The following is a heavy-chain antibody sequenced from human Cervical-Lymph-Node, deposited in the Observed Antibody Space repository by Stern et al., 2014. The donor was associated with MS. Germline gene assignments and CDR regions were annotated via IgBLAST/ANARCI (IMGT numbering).Heavy chain of an antibody. J-gene: IGHJ1*01. CDR3: ARPSNSGLFLHH. CDR1: GYNFTTYW. Sequence: VQLVESGAEVKKPGESLKISCKGSGYNFTTYWIAWVRQMLGRGLEWMVLIYPGDAQTRYSPSFQGHVTMSADTSISSAYLQWSSLKASDTAIYYCARPSNSGLFLHHWGQGTLVTVSS. D-gene: IGHD6-19*01. V-gene: IGHV5-51*01. CDR2: IYPGDAQT.